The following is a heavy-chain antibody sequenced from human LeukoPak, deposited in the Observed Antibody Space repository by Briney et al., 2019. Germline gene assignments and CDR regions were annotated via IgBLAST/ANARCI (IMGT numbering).Heavy chain of an antibody. V-gene: IGHV3-74*01. D-gene: IGHD2-2*01. J-gene: IGHJ4*02. CDR1: GFTFSDFW. CDR3: ARDTRNYNF. CDR2: INGDGSEA. Sequence: GGSLRLSCAASGFTFSDFWMHWVRQAPGKGLVWVSRINGDGSEANYADSVKGRFISSRDNAKDTVFLQMNNLRAEDTAVYYCARDTRNYNFWGQGTLVTVSS.